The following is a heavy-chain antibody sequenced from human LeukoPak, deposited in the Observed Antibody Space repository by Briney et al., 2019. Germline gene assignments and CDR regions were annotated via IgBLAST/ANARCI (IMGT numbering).Heavy chain of an antibody. CDR1: GFTFSSYS. D-gene: IGHD5-24*01. V-gene: IGHV3-48*01. CDR3: ARGGRDGYNSWFDP. Sequence: GGSLRLSCAASGFTFSSYSMNWVRQAPGKGLEWVSYISSSSSTIYYADSVKGRFTISRDNAKNSLYLQMNSLRAEDTAVYYCARGGRDGYNSWFDPWGQGTLVTVSS. J-gene: IGHJ5*02. CDR2: ISSSSSTI.